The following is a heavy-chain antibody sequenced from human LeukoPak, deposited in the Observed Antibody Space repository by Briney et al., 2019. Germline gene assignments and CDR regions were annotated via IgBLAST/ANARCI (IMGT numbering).Heavy chain of an antibody. D-gene: IGHD3-10*01. Sequence: GASVKVSCKASGYTFTGYHMHWVRQAPGQGLEWMGWINPNSGGTNHAQKFQGRGTMTRDTSISTAYMEVNRLSPDDTAVYYCARAAWFEESTDPYYFDYWGQGTLVTVSS. CDR3: ARAAWFEESTDPYYFDY. J-gene: IGHJ4*02. CDR2: INPNSGGT. CDR1: GYTFTGYH. V-gene: IGHV1-2*02.